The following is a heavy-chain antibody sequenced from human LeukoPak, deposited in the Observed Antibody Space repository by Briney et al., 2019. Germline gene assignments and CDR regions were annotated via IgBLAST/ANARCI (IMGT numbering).Heavy chain of an antibody. CDR2: IIPIFGTA. V-gene: IGHV1-69*05. CDR1: GGTFSSSA. CDR3: ARGVEYSSSYVFYYYYMDV. J-gene: IGHJ6*03. D-gene: IGHD6-6*01. Sequence: ASVKVSCKASGGTFSSSAISWVRQAPGQGLEWMGGIIPIFGTANYAQKFQGRVTITTDESTSTAYMELSSLRSEDTAVYYCARGVEYSSSYVFYYYYMDVWGKGTTVTVSS.